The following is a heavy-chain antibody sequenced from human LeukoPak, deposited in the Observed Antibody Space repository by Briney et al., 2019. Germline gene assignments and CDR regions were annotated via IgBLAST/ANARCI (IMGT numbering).Heavy chain of an antibody. D-gene: IGHD2-2*01. Sequence: ASVTVSFTASGYPFTGYYLHWVRQAPGQGLEWMGWINPNSGFTNYAQKFQGRVTMTRDTSISTAYMELSRLRSDDTAVYYCARLADCSSSSCRSFDYWGQGTLVTVSS. J-gene: IGHJ4*02. CDR2: INPNSGFT. V-gene: IGHV1-2*02. CDR3: ARLADCSSSSCRSFDY. CDR1: GYPFTGYY.